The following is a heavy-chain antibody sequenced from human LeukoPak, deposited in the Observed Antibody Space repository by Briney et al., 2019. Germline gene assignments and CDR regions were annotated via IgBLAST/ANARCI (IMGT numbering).Heavy chain of an antibody. CDR3: ARLGSHYEMDV. CDR1: GFTFCSYW. V-gene: IGHV3-53*01. CDR2: IYSGGSI. J-gene: IGHJ6*02. Sequence: PGGSLKLSCAASGFTFCSYWMSWVRQAPGKGLEGVPVIYSGGSISYADSVKGRFTISRDNSKKSLYLQMNSLRADDTAVYYCARLGSHYEMDVWGQGTTVTVSS. D-gene: IGHD3-22*01.